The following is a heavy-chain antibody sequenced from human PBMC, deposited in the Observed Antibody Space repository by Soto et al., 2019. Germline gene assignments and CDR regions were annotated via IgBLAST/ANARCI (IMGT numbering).Heavy chain of an antibody. CDR2: SNTSGGST. CDR3: VRLPVRAARLALMF. Sequence: AAVKVSCTASGYTFTSYGISWLRQARGQGLEWMGWSNTSGGSTSYAQKYQRRVTMPRDTSTSTVYMELSSLRSEDTAVYYCVRLPVRAARLALMFWGQGTLVTVSS. D-gene: IGHD6-6*01. V-gene: IGHV1-46*01. J-gene: IGHJ4*02. CDR1: GYTFTSYG.